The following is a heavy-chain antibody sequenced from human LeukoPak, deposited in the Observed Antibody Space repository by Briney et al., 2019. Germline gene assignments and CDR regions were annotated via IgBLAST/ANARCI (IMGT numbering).Heavy chain of an antibody. CDR1: GGTFSSYA. CDR3: ARARKSIQGSGRDEFDY. Sequence: KVSCKASGGTFSSYAISWVRQAPGQGLEWMGRIIPILGIANYAQKFQGRVTITADKSTSTAYMELSSLRSEDTAVYYCARARKSIQGSGRDEFDYWGQGTLVTVSS. CDR2: IIPILGIA. V-gene: IGHV1-69*04. D-gene: IGHD6-19*01. J-gene: IGHJ4*02.